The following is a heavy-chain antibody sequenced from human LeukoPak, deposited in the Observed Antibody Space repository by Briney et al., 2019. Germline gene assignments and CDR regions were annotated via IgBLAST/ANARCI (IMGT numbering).Heavy chain of an antibody. D-gene: IGHD6-19*01. Sequence: SETLSLTCTVSGGSISSGGYYWSWIRQHPGKGLEWIGYIYYSGSTYYNPSLKSRVTISVDTSKNQFSLKLSSVTAADTAVVYCARSTDGTTSSGWYVDYWGQGTLVTVSS. V-gene: IGHV4-31*03. CDR1: GGSISSGGYY. CDR2: IYYSGST. CDR3: ARSTDGTTSSGWYVDY. J-gene: IGHJ4*02.